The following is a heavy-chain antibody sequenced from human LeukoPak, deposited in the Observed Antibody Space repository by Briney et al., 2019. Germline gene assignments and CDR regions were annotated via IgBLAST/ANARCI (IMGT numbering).Heavy chain of an antibody. CDR1: GFTVSSNY. V-gene: IGHV3-53*01. J-gene: IGHJ4*02. Sequence: TGGSLRLSCAASGFTVSSNYMSWVRQAPGKGLEWVSVIYSGGSTYYADSVKGRFTISRDNSKNTLYLQMNSLRAEHTAVYYCASSLGYSYEIWGQGTLVTVSS. CDR2: IYSGGST. CDR3: ASSLGYSYEI. D-gene: IGHD5-18*01.